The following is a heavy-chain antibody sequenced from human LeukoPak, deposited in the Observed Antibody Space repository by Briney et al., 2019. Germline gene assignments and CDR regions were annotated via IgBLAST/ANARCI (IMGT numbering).Heavy chain of an antibody. Sequence: GGSLRLSCAASGFTVSGNYMSWVRQAPGKGLEWVSVIYSGGSTYYADSVKGRFTISRDDSKNTLYHQMNSLRAEDTAVYYCARAVTGTTRVNDYWGQGTLVTVSS. CDR2: IYSGGST. CDR3: ARAVTGTTRVNDY. D-gene: IGHD1-7*01. V-gene: IGHV3-53*01. CDR1: GFTVSGNY. J-gene: IGHJ4*02.